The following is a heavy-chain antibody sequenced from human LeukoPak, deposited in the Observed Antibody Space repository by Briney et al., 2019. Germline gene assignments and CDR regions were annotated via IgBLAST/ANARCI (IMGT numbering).Heavy chain of an antibody. D-gene: IGHD6-6*01. CDR3: ARGEGIAARPNWFDP. V-gene: IGHV1-69*04. CDR2: IIPIFGIA. Sequence: ASVKVSCKASGGTFSSYAISWVRQAPGQGLEWMGRIIPIFGIANYAQKFQGRVTITADKSTSTAYMGLSSLRSEDTAVYYCARGEGIAARPNWFDPWGQGTLVTVSS. CDR1: GGTFSSYA. J-gene: IGHJ5*02.